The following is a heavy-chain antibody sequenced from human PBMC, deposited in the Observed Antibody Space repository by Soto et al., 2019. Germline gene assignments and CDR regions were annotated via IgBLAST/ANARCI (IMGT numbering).Heavy chain of an antibody. CDR2: IGSAGDT. CDR1: GFTFSSHD. CDR3: ARGDYYYSGMDV. V-gene: IGHV3-13*01. Sequence: EVQLVESGGGLVQPGGSLRLSCAASGFTFSSHDMHWVRQGTGKGLERVSGIGSAGDTHYPDSVKGRFTISRENGKNSLYLQMNSLRAGDTAVYYCARGDYYYSGMDVWGQGTTVTVSS. J-gene: IGHJ6*02.